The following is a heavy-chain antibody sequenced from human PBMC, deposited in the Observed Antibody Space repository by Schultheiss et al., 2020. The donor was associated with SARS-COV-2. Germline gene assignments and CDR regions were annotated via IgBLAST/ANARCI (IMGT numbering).Heavy chain of an antibody. CDR2: INHSGST. D-gene: IGHD1-26*01. V-gene: IGHV4-34*01. CDR1: GGSISSYY. J-gene: IGHJ4*02. CDR3: ARGAGSYYILDY. Sequence: SETLSLTCTVSGGSISSYYWSWIRQPPGKGLEWIGEINHSGSTNYNPSLKSRVTISVDTSKNQFSLKLNSVTAADTAVYYCARGAGSYYILDYWGQGTLVTVSS.